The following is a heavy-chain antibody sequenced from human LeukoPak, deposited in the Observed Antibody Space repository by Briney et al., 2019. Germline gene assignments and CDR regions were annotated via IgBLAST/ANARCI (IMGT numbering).Heavy chain of an antibody. D-gene: IGHD2-15*01. CDR3: AGIWASDDAFDI. J-gene: IGHJ3*02. V-gene: IGHV1-18*01. CDR2: ISAYNGNT. CDR1: GYTFTSYG. Sequence: ASVKVSCEASGYTFTSYGISWVRQAPGQGLEWMGWISAYNGNTNYAQKLQGRVTMTTDTSTSTAYMELRSLRSDDTAVYYCAGIWASDDAFDIWGQGTMVTVSS.